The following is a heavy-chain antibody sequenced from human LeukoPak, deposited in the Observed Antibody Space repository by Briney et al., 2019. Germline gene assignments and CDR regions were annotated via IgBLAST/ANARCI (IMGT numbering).Heavy chain of an antibody. J-gene: IGHJ6*03. Sequence: GGSLRLSCAASGFTFSSYEMNWVRQAPGKGLEWVSYISSSGRTIYYADSVKGRFTISRDNAKISLYLQMNSLRAEDTAVYYCARGDCSGGSCDVYYYYYYMDVWGKGATVTISS. CDR2: ISSSGRTI. CDR1: GFTFSSYE. CDR3: ARGDCSGGSCDVYYYYYYMDV. V-gene: IGHV3-48*03. D-gene: IGHD2-15*01.